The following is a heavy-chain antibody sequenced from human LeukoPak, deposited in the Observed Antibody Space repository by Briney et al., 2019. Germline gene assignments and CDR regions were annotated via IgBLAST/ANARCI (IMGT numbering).Heavy chain of an antibody. J-gene: IGHJ4*02. D-gene: IGHD4-17*01. CDR1: GGSISSYY. V-gene: IGHV4-59*08. CDR3: ATFPYGARAFDF. CDR2: IYYSGTT. Sequence: SETLSLTCTVSGGSISSYYWSWIRHPPGKGLEWVGYIYYSGTTKFNPALKSRVTISVDTSKNQLSLKLSSVTGADTSVYYCATFPYGARAFDFWGQGALVTVSS.